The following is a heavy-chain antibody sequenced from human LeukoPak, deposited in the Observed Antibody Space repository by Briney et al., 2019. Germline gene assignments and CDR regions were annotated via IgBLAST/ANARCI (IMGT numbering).Heavy chain of an antibody. D-gene: IGHD3-9*01. Sequence: PGGSLRLSCAASGFTFSSYGMHWVRQAPGKGLEWVAFIRYDGSNKYYADSVNGRFTISRDNFKKTLYLQMNSMRAEDTAVYYCAKGRKRYFDWLLYVLGAFDIWGQGTMVTVSS. CDR3: AKGRKRYFDWLLYVLGAFDI. J-gene: IGHJ3*02. CDR2: IRYDGSNK. V-gene: IGHV3-30*02. CDR1: GFTFSSYG.